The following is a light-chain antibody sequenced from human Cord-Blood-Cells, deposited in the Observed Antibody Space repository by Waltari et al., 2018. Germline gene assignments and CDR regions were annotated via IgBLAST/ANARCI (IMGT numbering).Light chain of an antibody. Sequence: EIVLPSSPAPLSLSPGERATLSCRASQSVSSYLAWYQQKPGQAPRLLIYDASNRATGIPARFSGSGSGTDFTLTISSLEPEDFAVYYCQQRSNWPPGFTFGPGTKVDIK. CDR2: DAS. V-gene: IGKV3-11*01. J-gene: IGKJ3*01. CDR3: QQRSNWPPGFT. CDR1: QSVSSY.